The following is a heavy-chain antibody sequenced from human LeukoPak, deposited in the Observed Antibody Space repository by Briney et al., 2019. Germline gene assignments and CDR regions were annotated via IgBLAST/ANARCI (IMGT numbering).Heavy chain of an antibody. J-gene: IGHJ6*03. V-gene: IGHV4-59*01. CDR3: ARIPDSSWYYYYMDV. CDR1: GGSISSYY. Sequence: SETLSLTCTVSGGSISSYYWSWIRQPPGKGLEWIGYIYDSESTNYNPSLKSRVTILVDTSKNQFSLKLSPVTAADTAVYYCARIPDSSWYYYYMDVWGKGTTVTVSS. CDR2: IYDSEST. D-gene: IGHD6-13*01.